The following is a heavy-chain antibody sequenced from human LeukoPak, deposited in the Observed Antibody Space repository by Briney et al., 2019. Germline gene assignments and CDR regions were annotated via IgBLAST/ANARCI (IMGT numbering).Heavy chain of an antibody. CDR3: ATGYPKRRPSDMLTVPLFDY. CDR1: GQTFSSYG. Sequence: ASVKVSCKTSGQTFSSYGFSWVRQAPGQGLEWMGWISGYNGNTKFEEKFQDRVTMTTDTSTNTAYMELRSLRSDDTVTYYCATGYPKRRPSDMLTVPLFDYWGQGSLVIVSS. D-gene: IGHD3-9*01. V-gene: IGHV1-18*01. CDR2: ISGYNGNT. J-gene: IGHJ4*02.